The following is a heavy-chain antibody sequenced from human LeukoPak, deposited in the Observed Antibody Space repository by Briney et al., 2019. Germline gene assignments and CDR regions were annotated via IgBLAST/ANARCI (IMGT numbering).Heavy chain of an antibody. J-gene: IGHJ4*02. V-gene: IGHV4-59*01. D-gene: IGHD3-22*01. Sequence: PSETLSLTCTVSGGSISSYYWSWIRQPPGKGLEWIGYIYYSGSTNYNPSLKSRVTISVSTSKNQFSLKLSSVTAAYTAAYYCARVHGPYYYDSSGYHLDYWGQGTLVTVSS. CDR1: GGSISSYY. CDR3: ARVHGPYYYDSSGYHLDY. CDR2: IYYSGST.